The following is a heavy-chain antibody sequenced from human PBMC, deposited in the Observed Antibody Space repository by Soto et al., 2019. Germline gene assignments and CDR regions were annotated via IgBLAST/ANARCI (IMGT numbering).Heavy chain of an antibody. D-gene: IGHD5-18*01. Sequence: QVQLVESGGGVVQPGRSLRLSCAASGFTFSSYGMHWVRQAPGKGLEWVAVISYDGSNKYYADSVKGRFTISRDNSKNTLYLQMNSLRAEDTAVYYCAATWDGYSYGDGVYYFDYWCQGTLVTVSS. V-gene: IGHV3-30*03. J-gene: IGHJ4*02. CDR3: AATWDGYSYGDGVYYFDY. CDR1: GFTFSSYG. CDR2: ISYDGSNK.